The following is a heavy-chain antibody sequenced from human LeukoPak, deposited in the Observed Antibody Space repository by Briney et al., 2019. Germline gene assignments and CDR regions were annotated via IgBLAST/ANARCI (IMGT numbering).Heavy chain of an antibody. J-gene: IGHJ4*02. Sequence: PSETLSLTCAVYGGSFSGYYWSWIRQPPGKGLEWIGEINHSGSTNYNPSLKSRVTISVDTSKNQFSLKLSSVTAADTAVYYCARSLNYDRLFDYWGQGTLVTVSS. V-gene: IGHV4-34*01. D-gene: IGHD3-22*01. CDR3: ARSLNYDRLFDY. CDR1: GGSFSGYY. CDR2: INHSGST.